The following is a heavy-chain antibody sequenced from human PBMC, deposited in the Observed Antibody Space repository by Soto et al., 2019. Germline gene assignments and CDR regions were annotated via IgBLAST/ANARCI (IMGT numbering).Heavy chain of an antibody. CDR3: AKDRYLDHDSRGYLFDN. Sequence: EVQLLESGGDLIQPGGSLRPSGAASGFIFNTNPRTWVRQAPGKGLEWVSAISRYGDFTYYADSVEGRFTISRDNSKNTLYLQMNSLRAEDTAVYYCAKDRYLDHDSRGYLFDNWGQGTLVTVSS. CDR1: GFIFNTNP. J-gene: IGHJ4*02. CDR2: ISRYGDFT. V-gene: IGHV3-23*01. D-gene: IGHD3-22*01.